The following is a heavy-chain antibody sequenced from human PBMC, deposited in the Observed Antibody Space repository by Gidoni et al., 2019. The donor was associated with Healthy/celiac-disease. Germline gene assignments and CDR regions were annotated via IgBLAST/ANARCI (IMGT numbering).Heavy chain of an antibody. CDR2: IYYSGST. D-gene: IGHD3-22*01. CDR1: GGSISSGDYY. CDR3: ARVALYYYDSSGLDY. Sequence: QVQLQESGPGLLKPSQTLSLTCTVSGGSISSGDYYWSWLRQPPGKGLEWIGYIYYSGSTYFNPSLKSRVTISVDTSKNQFSLKLSSVTAADTAVYYCARVALYYYDSSGLDYWGQGTLVTVSS. V-gene: IGHV4-30-4*01. J-gene: IGHJ4*02.